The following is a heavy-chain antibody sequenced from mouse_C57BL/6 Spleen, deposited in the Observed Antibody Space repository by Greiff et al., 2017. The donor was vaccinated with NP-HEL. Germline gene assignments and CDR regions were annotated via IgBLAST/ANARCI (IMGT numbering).Heavy chain of an antibody. Sequence: EVKLMESGGGLVKPGGSLKLSCAASGFTFSSYAMSWVRQTPEKRLEWVATISDGGSYTYYPDNVKGRFTISRDNAKNNLYLQMSHLKTEDTAMYYCARCGGWLGAMDYWGKGTSVTVSS. V-gene: IGHV5-4*03. J-gene: IGHJ4*01. CDR1: GFTFSSYA. CDR2: ISDGGSYT. D-gene: IGHD2-3*01. CDR3: ARCGGWLGAMDY.